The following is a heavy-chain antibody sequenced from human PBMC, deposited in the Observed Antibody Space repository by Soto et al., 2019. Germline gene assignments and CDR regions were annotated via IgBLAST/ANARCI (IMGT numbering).Heavy chain of an antibody. CDR2: IRESGSET. CDR3: AKGTYSSSFEPIDY. Sequence: GGSLRLSCSASGFMFSSYSMNWVRQAPGKGLEWVSVIRESGSETYYGDSVKGRFTISRDDSTNMMYLQMNSLRAEDTAVYYCAKGTYSSSFEPIDYWGQGTLVTVSS. D-gene: IGHD6-19*01. J-gene: IGHJ4*02. CDR1: GFMFSSYS. V-gene: IGHV3-23*01.